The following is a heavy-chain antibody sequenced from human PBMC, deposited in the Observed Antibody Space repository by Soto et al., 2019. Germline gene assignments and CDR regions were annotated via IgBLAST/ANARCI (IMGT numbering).Heavy chain of an antibody. J-gene: IGHJ4*02. V-gene: IGHV3-23*01. Sequence: EVQLLESGGALVQPGGSLRLSCAASGFAFSAYAMNWVRHTPGKGLEWVSSVSGTGRTTYHADSVKGRFTMSRDNSKDTVYLQMNSLRADDTAVYYCARDQVKGTVTVIWGQGTPVTVSS. CDR3: ARDQVKGTVTVI. CDR2: VSGTGRTT. CDR1: GFAFSAYA. D-gene: IGHD4-17*01.